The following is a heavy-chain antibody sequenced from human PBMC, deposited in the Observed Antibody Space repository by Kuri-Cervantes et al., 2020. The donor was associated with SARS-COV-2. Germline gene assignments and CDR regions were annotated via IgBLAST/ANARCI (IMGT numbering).Heavy chain of an antibody. CDR3: ARGPSTIFGVVPRMYYYYCYMDV. V-gene: IGHV3-11*04. Sequence: GESLKISCAASGFTFSDYYMSWIRQAPGKGLEWVSYISSSGSTIYYADSVKGRFTISRDNAKNSLYLQMNSLRAEDTAVYYCARGPSTIFGVVPRMYYYYCYMDVWGKGTTVTVSS. J-gene: IGHJ6*03. CDR2: ISSSGSTI. CDR1: GFTFSDYY. D-gene: IGHD3-3*01.